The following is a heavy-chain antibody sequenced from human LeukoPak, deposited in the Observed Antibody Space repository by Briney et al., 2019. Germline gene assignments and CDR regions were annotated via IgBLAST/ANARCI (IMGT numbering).Heavy chain of an antibody. CDR1: GDSISSSTYY. CDR2: VASSGTS. J-gene: IGHJ5*02. V-gene: IGHV4-61*01. D-gene: IGHD2-21*02. CDR3: ARVVRGVVTSNWFDP. Sequence: SETLSLTCTVSGDSISSSTYYWTWIRQTPGKELEWIGFVASSGTSNYNPSLKSRVSISIDTSKNQFSLALTSVTPADTAVYYCARVVRGVVTSNWFDPWGQGTLVSVSS.